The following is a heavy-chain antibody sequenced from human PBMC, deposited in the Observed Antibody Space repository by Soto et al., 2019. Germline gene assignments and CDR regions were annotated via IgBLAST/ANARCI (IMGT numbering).Heavy chain of an antibody. CDR3: ARESLDDYGVSYFDY. V-gene: IGHV3-33*01. D-gene: IGHD4-17*01. CDR2: IWYDGSNK. Sequence: GGSLRLSCTVSGFSISRYGMHWVRQAPGKGLQCVALIWYDGSNKFYADSVKGRFTISRDTSKNTLYLEMNSLRAEDTALYYCARESLDDYGVSYFDYWAQGTLVTVSS. J-gene: IGHJ4*02. CDR1: GFSISRYG.